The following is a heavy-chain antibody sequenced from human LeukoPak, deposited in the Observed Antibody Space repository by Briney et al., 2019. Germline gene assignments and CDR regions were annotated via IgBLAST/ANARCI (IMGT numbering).Heavy chain of an antibody. D-gene: IGHD2-2*01. J-gene: IGHJ6*02. CDR3: ALSSIHKDYYFGMDV. CDR1: GFTFSGYW. CDR2: INHNGSVN. V-gene: IGHV3-7*03. Sequence: GGSLRLSCAASGFTFSGYWMNWARQAPGKGLEWVASINHNGSVNYYVDSVKGRFTISRDNAKRSLYLQIERLRDDDTAVYHCALSSIHKDYYFGMDVWGQGTTVTVSS.